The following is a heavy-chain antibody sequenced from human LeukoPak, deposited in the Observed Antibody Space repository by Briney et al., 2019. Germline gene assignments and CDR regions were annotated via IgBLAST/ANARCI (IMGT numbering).Heavy chain of an antibody. CDR1: GYTFTSYG. CDR3: ARDGSASYYYDSSGYFDY. D-gene: IGHD3-22*01. J-gene: IGHJ4*02. V-gene: IGHV1-18*01. Sequence: ASVKVSCKASGYTFTSYGISWVRQAPGQGLEWMGWISAYNSNTNYAQKLQGRVTMTTDTSTSTAYMELRSLRSDDTAAYYCARDGSASYYYDSSGYFDYWGQGTLVTVSS. CDR2: ISAYNSNT.